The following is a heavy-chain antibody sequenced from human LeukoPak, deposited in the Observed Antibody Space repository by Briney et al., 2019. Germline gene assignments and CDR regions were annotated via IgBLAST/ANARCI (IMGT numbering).Heavy chain of an antibody. CDR3: ARYNSGWYALDI. V-gene: IGHV4-59*01. J-gene: IGHJ3*02. Sequence: PSETLSLTCTVSGGSISSYYWSWIRQPPGKGLEWIGYIYYSGYTNYNASLRSRVTISVDTSKNQFSLKLSSVTAADTAVYYCARYNSGWYALDIWGQGTMVTVSS. CDR1: GGSISSYY. D-gene: IGHD6-19*01. CDR2: IYYSGYT.